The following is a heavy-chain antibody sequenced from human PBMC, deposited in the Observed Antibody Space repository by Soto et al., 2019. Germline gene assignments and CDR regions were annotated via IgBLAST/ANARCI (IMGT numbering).Heavy chain of an antibody. CDR1: CGSISSSNW. J-gene: IGHJ6*02. Sequence: QVQLQESGPGLVKPSGTLSLTCAVSCGSISSSNWWSWVRQPPGKGLEWIGEIYHSGSTNYNPSLKSRVTISVDKSKNQFSLKLRSVAAADTAVYYCARDHLYCSSTSCYSLYYYGMDVLGQGTTVTVSS. CDR3: ARDHLYCSSTSCYSLYYYGMDV. V-gene: IGHV4-4*02. CDR2: IYHSGST. D-gene: IGHD2-2*02.